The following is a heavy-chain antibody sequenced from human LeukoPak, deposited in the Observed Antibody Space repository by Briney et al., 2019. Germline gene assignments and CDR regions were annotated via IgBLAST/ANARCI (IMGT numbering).Heavy chain of an antibody. J-gene: IGHJ3*02. CDR2: INPNSGGT. V-gene: IGHV1-2*02. Sequence: VASVKVSCKASGYTFTGYYMHWVRQAPGQGLEWMGWINPNSGGTNYAQKFQGRVTMTRDTSISTAYMELSRLRSDDTAVYYCARGYYDFWRGKTKGGAFDIWGQWTMVTVSS. CDR1: GYTFTGYY. CDR3: ARGYYDFWRGKTKGGAFDI. D-gene: IGHD3-3*01.